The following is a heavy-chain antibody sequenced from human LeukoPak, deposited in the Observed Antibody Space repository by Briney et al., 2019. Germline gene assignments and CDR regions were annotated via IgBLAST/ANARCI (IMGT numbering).Heavy chain of an antibody. D-gene: IGHD6-6*01. CDR1: GFTFSSYS. CDR3: ARDIAARPFDY. CDR2: ISSSSSYI. V-gene: IGHV3-21*01. Sequence: GGSLRLSCAASGFTFSSYSMNWVPQAPGKGLEWVSSISSSSSYIYYADSVRGRFTISRDNAKNSLYLQMNSLRAEDTAVYYCARDIAARPFDYWGQGTLVTVSS. J-gene: IGHJ4*02.